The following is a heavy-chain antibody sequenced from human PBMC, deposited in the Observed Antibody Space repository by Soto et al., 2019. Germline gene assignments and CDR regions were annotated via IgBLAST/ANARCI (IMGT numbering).Heavy chain of an antibody. CDR1: GGTFSSYA. V-gene: IGHV1-69*01. CDR2: IIPIFGTA. D-gene: IGHD6-19*01. Sequence: QVQLVQSGAEVKKPGSSVKVSCKASGGTFSSYAISWVRQAPGQGRAWTVGIIPIFGTANYAQKCQGRVTITADESTSTAYMELSSLRSEDTAVYYCASGPTYSSGWDFDYWGQGTLVTVSS. J-gene: IGHJ4*02. CDR3: ASGPTYSSGWDFDY.